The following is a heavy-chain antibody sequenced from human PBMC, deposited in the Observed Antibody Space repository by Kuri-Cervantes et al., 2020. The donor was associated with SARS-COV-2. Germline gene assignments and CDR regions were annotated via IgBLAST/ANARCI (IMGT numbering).Heavy chain of an antibody. J-gene: IGHJ3*01. CDR2: IYPTDSDT. Sequence: GGSLRLSCKGSGFRFTTYWIGWVRQMPGKGLEWMAIIYPTDSDTRYSPSFQGQVTISADKSISTAYLQWSSLEASDSAMYYCARTRGSYYTDAFDLWGQGTMVTVSS. CDR1: GFRFTTYW. CDR3: ARTRGSYYTDAFDL. V-gene: IGHV5-51*01. D-gene: IGHD1-26*01.